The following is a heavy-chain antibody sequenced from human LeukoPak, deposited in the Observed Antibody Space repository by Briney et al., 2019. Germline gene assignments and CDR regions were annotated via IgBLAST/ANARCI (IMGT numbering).Heavy chain of an antibody. D-gene: IGHD3-22*01. V-gene: IGHV4-30-4*01. CDR1: GGSISSGDYY. CDR2: IYYSGST. J-gene: IGHJ5*02. Sequence: SQTLSLTCTVSGGSISSGDYYWSWIRQPPGKGLEWIGYIYYSGSTYYNPSLKSRVTISVDTSKNQFSLKLSSVTAADTAVYYCASFLTYYYDSSTGWCDPWGQGTLVTVSS. CDR3: ASFLTYYYDSSTGWCDP.